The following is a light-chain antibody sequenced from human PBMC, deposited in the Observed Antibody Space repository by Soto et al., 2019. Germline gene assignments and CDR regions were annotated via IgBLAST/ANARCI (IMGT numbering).Light chain of an antibody. Sequence: EIVLTQSPGTLSLSPGGRATLSCRASQSVTNKYLAWYQQKPGQAPRLLIYAASSRATGIPDRFSGSGSGTDFTLTISRLEPEDFAVYYCQQYGSSPQTFGQGTKVDI. CDR1: QSVTNKY. CDR2: AAS. CDR3: QQYGSSPQT. J-gene: IGKJ1*01. V-gene: IGKV3-20*01.